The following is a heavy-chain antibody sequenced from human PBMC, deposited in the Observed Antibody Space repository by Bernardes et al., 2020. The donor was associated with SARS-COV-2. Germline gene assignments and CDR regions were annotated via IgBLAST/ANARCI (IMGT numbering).Heavy chain of an antibody. V-gene: IGHV3-23*01. CDR2: ISGSGAHA. CDR1: GFAFDNYA. D-gene: IGHD3-9*01. J-gene: IGHJ4*02. Sequence: GGSLRLSCAASGFAFDNYAMTWVRQAPGKGLEWVSVISGSGAHAYYSASVEARFTVSRDNSMKMMFLQMTSLRPEDTAVYYCAKRSKFDILTGFSPLWDWGQGTLVTVSS. CDR3: AKRSKFDILTGFSPLWD.